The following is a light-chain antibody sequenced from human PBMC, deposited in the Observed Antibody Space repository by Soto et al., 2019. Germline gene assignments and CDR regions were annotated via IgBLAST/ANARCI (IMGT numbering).Light chain of an antibody. CDR3: QQYYSSPLT. V-gene: IGKV4-1*01. CDR2: WAS. CDR1: QSVLYSSNNKNY. Sequence: DIVMTQSPDSLAVSLGERATINCKSSQSVLYSSNNKNYLAWYQQKPGQPPKLLIYWASTRESGVPDRFSGGGACTDYTLIISSRQADDVAVYYCQQYYSSPLTFGGGTKVEIK. J-gene: IGKJ4*01.